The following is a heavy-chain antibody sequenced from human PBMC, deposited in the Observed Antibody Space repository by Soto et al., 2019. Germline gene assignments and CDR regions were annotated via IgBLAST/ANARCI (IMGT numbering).Heavy chain of an antibody. J-gene: IGHJ6*02. CDR1: GYTFTNYG. Sequence: QVQLVQSGAEVKKPGASVKVSCKASGYTFTNYGINWVRQAPGQGLEWMGWVTAYNGNANYVQRLQDRVTMPTDTSTNTAYMELRSLRFDDTAVYYCERGERYFDWFGNEMDVWGQGTTVTVSS. D-gene: IGHD3-9*01. CDR2: VTAYNGNA. V-gene: IGHV1-18*01. CDR3: ERGERYFDWFGNEMDV.